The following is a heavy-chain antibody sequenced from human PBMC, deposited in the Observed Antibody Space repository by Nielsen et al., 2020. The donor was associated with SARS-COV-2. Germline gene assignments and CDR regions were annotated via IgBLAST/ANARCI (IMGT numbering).Heavy chain of an antibody. D-gene: IGHD6-19*01. V-gene: IGHV3-23*01. CDR1: GFTFSSYA. J-gene: IGHJ4*02. CDR2: ISGSGGST. CDR3: AKPYSSGRN. Sequence: GESLKISCAASGFTFSSYAMSWVRQAPGKGLEWVSAISGSGGSTYYADSVKGRFTISRDNSKNTLYLQMNSLRAEDTAVYYCAKPYSSGRNWGQGTLVTVSS.